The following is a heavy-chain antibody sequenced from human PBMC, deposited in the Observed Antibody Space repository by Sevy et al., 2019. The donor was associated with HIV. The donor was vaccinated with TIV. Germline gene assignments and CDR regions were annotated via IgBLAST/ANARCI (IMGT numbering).Heavy chain of an antibody. CDR3: ARRVTAHDGFDI. V-gene: IGHV3-11*06. J-gene: IGHJ3*02. D-gene: IGHD5-18*01. CDR1: GFTFSDYH. CDR2: ISGISTYI. Sequence: GGSLRLSCAASGFTFSDYHMNWIRQAPGKGLVWVSYISGISTYINYADSVKGRFTISRDNAKNTLFLEMNSLRAEDTAVYYCARRVTAHDGFDIWGQGTMVTVPS.